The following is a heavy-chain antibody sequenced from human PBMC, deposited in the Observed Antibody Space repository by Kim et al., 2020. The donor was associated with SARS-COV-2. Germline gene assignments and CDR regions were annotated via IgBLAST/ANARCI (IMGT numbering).Heavy chain of an antibody. J-gene: IGHJ6*02. Sequence: SVKVSCKASGGTFSSYAISWVRQAPGQGLEWMGGIIPIFGTANYAQKFQGRVTITADESTSTAYMELSSLRSEDTAVYYCARDPMVRGLHRVDYYYGMDVWGQGTTVTVSS. D-gene: IGHD3-10*01. CDR1: GGTFSSYA. CDR3: ARDPMVRGLHRVDYYYGMDV. CDR2: IIPIFGTA. V-gene: IGHV1-69*13.